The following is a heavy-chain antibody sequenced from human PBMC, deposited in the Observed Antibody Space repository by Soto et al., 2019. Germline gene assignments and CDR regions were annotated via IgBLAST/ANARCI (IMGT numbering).Heavy chain of an antibody. CDR3: ARGLGYCSSTSCLNGRNNWFDP. CDR1: GGSFSGYY. Sequence: SETLSLTCAVYGGSFSGYYWSWIRQPPGKGLEWIGEINHSGSTNYNPSLKSRVTISVDTSKNQFSLKLSSVTAADTAVYYCARGLGYCSSTSCLNGRNNWFDPWGQGTLVTVSS. CDR2: INHSGST. D-gene: IGHD2-2*01. V-gene: IGHV4-34*01. J-gene: IGHJ5*02.